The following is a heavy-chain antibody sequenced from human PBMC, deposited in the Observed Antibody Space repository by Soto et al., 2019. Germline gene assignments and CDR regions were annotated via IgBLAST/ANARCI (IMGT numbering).Heavy chain of an antibody. D-gene: IGHD6-13*01. CDR3: ARGYSSRSVYSYGMDV. J-gene: IGHJ6*02. CDR1: GFTFSSYD. V-gene: IGHV3-13*01. Sequence: PGGSLRLSCAASGFTFSSYDMHWVRQATGKGLEWVSAIGTGGDTYYPASVKGRFTISRENSKNSLYLQMNSLRAGDTAVYYCARGYSSRSVYSYGMDVWGQATTLTVSS. CDR2: IGTGGDT.